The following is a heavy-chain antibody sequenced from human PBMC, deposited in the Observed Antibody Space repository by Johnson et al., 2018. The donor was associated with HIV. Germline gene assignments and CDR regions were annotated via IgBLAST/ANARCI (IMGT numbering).Heavy chain of an antibody. J-gene: IGHJ3*02. CDR3: ARAPEVRGIDAFDI. Sequence: QVQLVESGGGLVNPGGSLRLSCAASGFTFSDYYMSWIRQAPGKGLEWVSYITSTGATVHYADSVKGRFTISRDNAKNSLYLQMNSLTAEDTAVYYCARAPEVRGIDAFDIWGQGTLVTVS. D-gene: IGHD3-10*01. V-gene: IGHV3-11*04. CDR2: ITSTGATV. CDR1: GFTFSDYY.